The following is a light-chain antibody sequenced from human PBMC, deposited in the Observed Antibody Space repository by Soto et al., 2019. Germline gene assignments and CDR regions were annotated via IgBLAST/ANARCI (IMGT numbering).Light chain of an antibody. V-gene: IGLV1-40*01. CDR3: NSYTSIHTDV. CDR2: GNS. Sequence: QSVLTQPPSVSGAPGQRVTISCTGSSSNIGAGYDVHWYQQLPGTAPKLLIYGNSNRPSGVPDRFSGSKSGTSASLAITGLQAEDEADYYCNSYTSIHTDVFGTGTKLTIL. CDR1: SSNIGAGYD. J-gene: IGLJ1*01.